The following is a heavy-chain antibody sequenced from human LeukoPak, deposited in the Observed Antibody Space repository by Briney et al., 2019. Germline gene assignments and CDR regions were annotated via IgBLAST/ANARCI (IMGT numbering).Heavy chain of an antibody. Sequence: PSETLSLTCSVSGGSISSYYWSWIRQPPGKGLEWIGYIYYSGSTNYNPSLKSRVTISVDTSKNQFSLKLSSVTAADTAVYYCASGARGQYYDILTGYYNSLPFFDYWGQGTLVTVSS. V-gene: IGHV4-59*01. D-gene: IGHD3-9*01. CDR3: ASGARGQYYDILTGYYNSLPFFDY. CDR1: GGSISSYY. J-gene: IGHJ4*02. CDR2: IYYSGST.